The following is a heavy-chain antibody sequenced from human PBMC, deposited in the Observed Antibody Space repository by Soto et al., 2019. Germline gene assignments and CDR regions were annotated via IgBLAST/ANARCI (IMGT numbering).Heavy chain of an antibody. CDR1: GGSISFDHYH. V-gene: IGHV4-30-4*01. J-gene: IGHJ6*02. D-gene: IGHD2-21*02. Sequence: QVQLQQSGPGLVKPSQTLSLTCTVSGGSISFDHYHWTWIRQPPGKGLEWIGYVHYSGSVLYNPSLPSRVSISVDTSKNQFSPKLSSVTAADTAVYFCAREDDGGDRDYYGLDVWGQGTTVTVSS. CDR3: AREDDGGDRDYYGLDV. CDR2: VHYSGSV.